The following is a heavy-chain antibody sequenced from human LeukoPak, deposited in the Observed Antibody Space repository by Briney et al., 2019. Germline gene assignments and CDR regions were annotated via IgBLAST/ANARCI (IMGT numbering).Heavy chain of an antibody. CDR2: ISDDGRSK. Sequence: GGSLRLSCAASGFSFISYGMHWVRQAPGKGLEWVGVISDDGRSKDYADSVKGRFTISRDNSKNTLYLQMNSLRAEDTAVYYCARAHSSGWYYYYGMDVWGQGTTVTVSS. J-gene: IGHJ6*02. CDR1: GFSFISYG. V-gene: IGHV3-30*03. CDR3: ARAHSSGWYYYYGMDV. D-gene: IGHD6-19*01.